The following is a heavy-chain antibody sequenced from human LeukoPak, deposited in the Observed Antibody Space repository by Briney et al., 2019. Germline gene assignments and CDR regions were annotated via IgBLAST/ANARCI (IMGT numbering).Heavy chain of an antibody. Sequence: PSETLSLTCAVYGGSFSGYYWSWIRQPPGKGLEWIGEINHSGSTNYNPSLKSRITISVDTSKNQFSLKLSSVTAADTAVYYCARGLNDFWSGYRAHAFDIWGQGTMVTVSS. CDR3: ARGLNDFWSGYRAHAFDI. J-gene: IGHJ3*02. V-gene: IGHV4-34*01. CDR1: GGSFSGYY. D-gene: IGHD3-3*01. CDR2: INHSGST.